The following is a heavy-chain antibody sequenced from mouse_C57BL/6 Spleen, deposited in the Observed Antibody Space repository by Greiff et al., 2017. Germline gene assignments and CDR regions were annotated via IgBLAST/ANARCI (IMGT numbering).Heavy chain of an antibody. J-gene: IGHJ2*01. CDR1: GYTFTSYG. V-gene: IGHV1-81*01. CDR2: IYPRSGNT. D-gene: IGHD2-3*01. CDR3: ARKGEIYDGYYGD. Sequence: QVQLQQSGAELARPGASVKLSCKASGYTFTSYGISWVKQRTGQGLEWIGEIYPRSGNTYYNEKFKGKATLTADKSSSKAYMELRSLTSEDSAVYFCARKGEIYDGYYGDWGQGTTRTVSS.